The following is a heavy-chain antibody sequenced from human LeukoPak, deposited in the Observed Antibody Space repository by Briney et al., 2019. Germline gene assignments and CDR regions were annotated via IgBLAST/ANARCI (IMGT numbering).Heavy chain of an antibody. CDR1: GYTFTSYA. D-gene: IGHD2-2*03. CDR3: ARDLDIVVVPAAGGAFDI. Sequence: APVKVSCKASGYTFTSYAMHWVRQAPGQRLEWMGWINAGNGNTKYSQKFQGRVTITRDTSASTAYMELSSLRSEDTAVYYCARDLDIVVVPAAGGAFDIWGQGTMVTVSS. CDR2: INAGNGNT. V-gene: IGHV1-3*01. J-gene: IGHJ3*02.